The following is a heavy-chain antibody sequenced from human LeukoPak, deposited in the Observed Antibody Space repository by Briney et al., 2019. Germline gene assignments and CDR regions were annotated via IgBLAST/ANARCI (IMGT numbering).Heavy chain of an antibody. D-gene: IGHD6-13*01. CDR1: GFTFDDYA. J-gene: IGHJ4*02. V-gene: IGHV3-43*02. CDR2: ISGDGGST. Sequence: TGGSLRLSCAASGFTFDDYAMHWVRQPPGKSLEWVSLISGDGGSTYYADSVKGRFTVSRDNSKNSLYLQMNSLRAEDTAVYYCSKAAAGFDYWGQGTLVTVSS. CDR3: SKAAAGFDY.